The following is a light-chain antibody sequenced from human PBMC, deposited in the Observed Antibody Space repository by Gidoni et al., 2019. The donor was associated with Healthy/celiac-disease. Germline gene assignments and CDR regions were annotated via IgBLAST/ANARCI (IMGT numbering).Light chain of an antibody. Sequence: IVTTQSPYFLAVSLGERATINCKSSQSVLYSSSNMSYLAWYQQKPGQPPKLLIYWASTRESGVPDRFSGSGSGTDFTLTISSLQAEDVAVYYCQQYYSTPRTFGQGTKVEIK. CDR2: WAS. J-gene: IGKJ1*01. CDR3: QQYYSTPRT. CDR1: QSVLYSSSNMSY. V-gene: IGKV4-1*01.